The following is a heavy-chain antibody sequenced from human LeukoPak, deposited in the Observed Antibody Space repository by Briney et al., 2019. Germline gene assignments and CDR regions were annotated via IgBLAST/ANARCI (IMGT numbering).Heavy chain of an antibody. CDR3: ARGQTVLRFDP. CDR1: GGTFSDYY. D-gene: IGHD5-12*01. V-gene: IGHV4-34*01. CDR2: INHRGIT. Sequence: SETLSLTCGVSGGTFSDYYWSWIRQSPEKGLEWIGDINHRGITNYHPSLKSRVAISVDTSKKQFSPHLYSMTVADTAVYYCARGQTVLRFDPWGQGTLVTVSS. J-gene: IGHJ5*02.